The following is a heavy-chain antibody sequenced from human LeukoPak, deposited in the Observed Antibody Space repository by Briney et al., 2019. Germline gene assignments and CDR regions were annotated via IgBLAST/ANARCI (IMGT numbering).Heavy chain of an antibody. D-gene: IGHD2-21*02. J-gene: IGHJ4*02. V-gene: IGHV3-23*01. CDR1: GFTFSSYG. Sequence: GGSLRLSCAASGFTFSSYGMSWVRQAPGKGLEWVSAISGSGASTYYADSVKGRFTISRDNSKNTLYLQMNSLRAEDTAVYYCAKDRAYCGGDCYRFDYWGQGTLVTVSS. CDR2: ISGSGAST. CDR3: AKDRAYCGGDCYRFDY.